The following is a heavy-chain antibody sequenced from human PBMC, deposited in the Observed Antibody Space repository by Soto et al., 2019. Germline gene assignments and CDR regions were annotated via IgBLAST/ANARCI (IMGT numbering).Heavy chain of an antibody. CDR2: IYPGDSDT. V-gene: IGHV5-51*01. CDR1: GYSFTTYC. Sequence: GESLQISCKCSGYSFTTYCICWVRQMPGKGLEWMGIIYPGDSDTRYSPSFQGQVTISADKSISTAYLQWSSLKASDTAMYYCARLSGALTRSGFDYWGQGTLVTVSS. CDR3: ARLSGALTRSGFDY. J-gene: IGHJ4*02. D-gene: IGHD3-9*01.